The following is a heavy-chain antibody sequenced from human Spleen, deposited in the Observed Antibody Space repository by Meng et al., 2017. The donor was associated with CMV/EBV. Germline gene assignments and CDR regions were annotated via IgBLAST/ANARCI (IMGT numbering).Heavy chain of an antibody. Sequence: SLKISCAASGFTFDDYSMHWVRQSPGKGLEWVSGISWNSGSIGYADSVRGRFIISSDNAKNYLYLQMNSLKIEDTALYYCARVGLGMDVWGLGTTVTVSS. CDR1: GFTFDDYS. V-gene: IGHV3-9*01. D-gene: IGHD7-27*01. J-gene: IGHJ6*02. CDR3: ARVGLGMDV. CDR2: ISWNSGSI.